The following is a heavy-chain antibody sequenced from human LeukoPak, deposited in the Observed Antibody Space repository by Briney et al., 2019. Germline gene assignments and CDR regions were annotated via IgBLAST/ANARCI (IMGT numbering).Heavy chain of an antibody. CDR1: GYTFTSYG. D-gene: IGHD3-16*02. CDR3: AREGSYGSGHYYYYYMDV. V-gene: IGHV1-18*01. J-gene: IGHJ6*03. CDR2: ISAYNGNT. Sequence: GASVKVSCKASGYTFTSYGISWVRQAPGQGLEWMGWISAYNGNTNYAQKLQGRVTMTTDTSTSTAYMELRSLRSDDTAVYYCAREGSYGSGHYYYYYMDVWGKGTTVTISS.